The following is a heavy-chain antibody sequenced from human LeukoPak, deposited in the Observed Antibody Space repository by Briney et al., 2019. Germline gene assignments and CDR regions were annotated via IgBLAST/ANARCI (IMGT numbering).Heavy chain of an antibody. D-gene: IGHD3-22*01. CDR1: GGTFSSYA. J-gene: IGHJ6*03. CDR2: IIPIFGTA. Sequence: SVKVSCKASGGTFSSYAISWVRQAPGQGLEWMGGIIPIFGTANYAQKFQGRVTITTDESTSTAYMELSSLRSEDTAVYYCARDSYYYDSSGYYYGYYYYYMDVWGKGTTVTVSS. CDR3: ARDSYYYDSSGYYYGYYYYYMDV. V-gene: IGHV1-69*05.